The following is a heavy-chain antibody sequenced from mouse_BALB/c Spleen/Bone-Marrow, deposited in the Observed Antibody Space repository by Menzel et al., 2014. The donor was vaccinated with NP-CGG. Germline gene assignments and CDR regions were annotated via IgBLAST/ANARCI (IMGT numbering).Heavy chain of an antibody. J-gene: IGHJ3*01. V-gene: IGHV7-1*02. CDR2: SRNKAKYYTT. CDR1: GFTFSDFY. D-gene: IGHD2-10*02. Sequence: EVKLVDSGGGLVQPGDSLRLSCATSGFTFSDFYMDWVRQPPGKRLEWIAASRNKAKYYTTAYSASVKGRFIVSGDTSQSVLYLQMNGLRAEDAAIYYCARDVGYGNYFVYWGQGTLVTVSA. CDR3: ARDVGYGNYFVY.